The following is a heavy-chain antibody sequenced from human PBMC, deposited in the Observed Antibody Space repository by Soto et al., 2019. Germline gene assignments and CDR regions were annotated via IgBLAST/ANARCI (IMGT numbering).Heavy chain of an antibody. Sequence: QVKLVESGGGVVQPGRSLRLSCAASEFTFSSYGMHWARQAPGKGLEWVAVISYDGSNKYYADSVKGRFIISRDNSKNTLSLQMNSLRAEDTAVYYCAKDREHCPNDVCSNYIAYWGQGTLVTVSS. D-gene: IGHD2-8*01. J-gene: IGHJ4*02. CDR1: EFTFSSYG. CDR3: AKDREHCPNDVCSNYIAY. V-gene: IGHV3-30*18. CDR2: ISYDGSNK.